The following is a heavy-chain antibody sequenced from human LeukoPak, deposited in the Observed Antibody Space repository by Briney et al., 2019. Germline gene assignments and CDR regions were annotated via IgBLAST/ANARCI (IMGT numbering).Heavy chain of an antibody. CDR3: AKVLELRYFDWFFDY. CDR2: ISGSGGST. D-gene: IGHD3-9*01. V-gene: IGHV3-23*01. J-gene: IGHJ4*02. CDR1: GFTFDDYG. Sequence: PGESLRLSCAASGFTFDDYGMSWVRQAPGKGLEWVSAISGSGGSTYYADSVKGRFTISRDNSKNTLYLQMNSLRAEDTAVYYCAKVLELRYFDWFFDYWGQGTLVTVSS.